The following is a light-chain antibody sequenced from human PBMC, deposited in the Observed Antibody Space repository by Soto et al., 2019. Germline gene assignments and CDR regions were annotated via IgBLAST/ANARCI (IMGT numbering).Light chain of an antibody. CDR1: QSVSSNY. Sequence: DIVLTQSPGTLSLSPGERATLSCRTSQSVSSNYLAWYQQKPGQAPRLLIYGASTRATGIPDRFSGSGSGAGFTLTISRLEPEDFAVYYCQQYGTSFWTFGQGTKVEIK. CDR2: GAS. V-gene: IGKV3-20*01. J-gene: IGKJ1*01. CDR3: QQYGTSFWT.